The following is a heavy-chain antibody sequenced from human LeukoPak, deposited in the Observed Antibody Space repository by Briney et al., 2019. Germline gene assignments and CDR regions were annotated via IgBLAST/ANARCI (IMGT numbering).Heavy chain of an antibody. D-gene: IGHD5-12*01. CDR2: INPSGGST. CDR1: GYTFTSYY. J-gene: IGHJ3*02. CDR3: ARPGWVPGYHRYDAFDI. Sequence: GASVKVSCKASGYTFTSYYMHRVRQAPGQGLEWMGIINPSGGSTSYAQKFQGRVTMTRDTSTSTVYMELSSLRSEDTAVYYCARPGWVPGYHRYDAFDIWGQGTMVTVSS. V-gene: IGHV1-46*01.